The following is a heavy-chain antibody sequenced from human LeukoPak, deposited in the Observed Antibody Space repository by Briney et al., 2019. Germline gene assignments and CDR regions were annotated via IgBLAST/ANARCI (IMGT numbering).Heavy chain of an antibody. D-gene: IGHD2-2*01. CDR1: GFTFSSYE. V-gene: IGHV3-48*03. J-gene: IGHJ6*04. CDR3: ARAGYCSSTSCPSHYYYGMDV. Sequence: PGGPLRLSCAASGFTFSSYEMNWVRQAPGKGLEWVSYISSSGSTIYYADSVKGRFTISRDNAKNSLYLQMNSLRAEDTAVYYCARAGYCSSTSCPSHYYYGMDVWGKGTTVTVSS. CDR2: ISSSGSTI.